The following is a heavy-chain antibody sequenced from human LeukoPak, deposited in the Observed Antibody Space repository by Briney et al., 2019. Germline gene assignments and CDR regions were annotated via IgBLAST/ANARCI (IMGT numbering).Heavy chain of an antibody. V-gene: IGHV4-31*03. CDR3: ARVDADYVWFDP. D-gene: IGHD4-17*01. CDR1: CGSISSGHYY. CDR2: IYYSGST. Sequence: SETLSLTCTVSCGSISSGHYYWTWIRQHPGKGLEWIAYIYYSGSTYYNPSLKSRVTISVDTSENQFSLKLSSVTAADTAVYYCARVDADYVWFDPWGHGHPFTVSS. J-gene: IGHJ5*02.